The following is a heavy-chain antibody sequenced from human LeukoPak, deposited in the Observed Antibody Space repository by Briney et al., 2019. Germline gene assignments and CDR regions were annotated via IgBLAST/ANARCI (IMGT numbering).Heavy chain of an antibody. V-gene: IGHV4-39*01. D-gene: IGHD3-10*01. Sequence: SETLSLTCTVSGGSISSSSYYWGWIRQPPGKGLEWIGSIYYSGSTYYHPSLKSRVTISVDTSKNQFSLKLSSVTAADTAVYYCARLAKGTMVRGVRYFDLWGRGTLVTVSS. CDR2: IYYSGST. J-gene: IGHJ2*01. CDR3: ARLAKGTMVRGVRYFDL. CDR1: GGSISSSSYY.